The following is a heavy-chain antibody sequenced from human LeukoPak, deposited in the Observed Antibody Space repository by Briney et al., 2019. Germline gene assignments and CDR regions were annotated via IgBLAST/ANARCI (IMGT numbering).Heavy chain of an antibody. CDR2: ISGSGGST. Sequence: TGGSLRLSCAASGFTFSSYAMSWVRQAPGKGLEWVSAISGSGGSTYYADSVKGRFTISRDNSKNTLYLQMNSLRAEDTAVYYCAVGDFDWLFGLEVSAHLDYWGQGTLVTVSS. J-gene: IGHJ4*02. V-gene: IGHV3-23*01. CDR1: GFTFSSYA. CDR3: AVGDFDWLFGLEVSAHLDY. D-gene: IGHD3-9*01.